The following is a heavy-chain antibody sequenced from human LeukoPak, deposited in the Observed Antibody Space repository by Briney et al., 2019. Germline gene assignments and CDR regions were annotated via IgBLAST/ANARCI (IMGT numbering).Heavy chain of an antibody. CDR1: GGSISSSNW. J-gene: IGHJ4*02. CDR2: IYHSGST. D-gene: IGHD1-26*01. V-gene: IGHV4-4*02. Sequence: SETLSLTCTVSGGSISSSNWWSWVRQPPGKGLEWIGEIYHSGSTNYNPSLKSRVTISVDKSKNQFSLKLSSVTAADTAVYYCARDRSGCHSLSGYWGQGTLATVS. CDR3: ARDRSGCHSLSGY.